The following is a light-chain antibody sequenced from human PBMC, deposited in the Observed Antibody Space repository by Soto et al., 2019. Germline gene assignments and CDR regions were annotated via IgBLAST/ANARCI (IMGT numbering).Light chain of an antibody. J-gene: IGLJ2*01. V-gene: IGLV2-23*01. CDR3: CSYAGGASVV. CDR1: SSDIGRYNL. Sequence: QSALTQPASVSGSPGQSITISCTGTSSDIGRYNLVSWYQQHPGKAPKLIIYEDIERPSGVSDRFSGSKSGNTASLTISGLQTEDEADYYCCSYAGGASVVFGGVTQLTVL. CDR2: EDI.